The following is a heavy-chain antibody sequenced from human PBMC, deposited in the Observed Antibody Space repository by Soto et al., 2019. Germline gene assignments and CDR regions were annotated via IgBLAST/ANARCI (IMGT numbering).Heavy chain of an antibody. CDR3: ARGNRDGYNSGFDY. D-gene: IGHD5-12*01. V-gene: IGHV1-69*13. CDR1: GGTFSSYA. Sequence: GASVKVSCKASGGTFSSYAISWVRQAPGQGPEWMGGIIPIFGTANYAQKFQGRVTITADESTSTAYMELSSLRSEDTAVYYCARGNRDGYNSGFDYWGQGTLVTVSS. CDR2: IIPIFGTA. J-gene: IGHJ4*02.